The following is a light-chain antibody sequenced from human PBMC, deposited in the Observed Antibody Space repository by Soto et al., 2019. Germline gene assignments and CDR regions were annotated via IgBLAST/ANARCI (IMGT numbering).Light chain of an antibody. Sequence: EIVMTQSPDTLSVSPGARANLSCRGSQSVSSNLAWYQQKPGQAPRLLIYGASTRATGIPGRLSGSRSGTEFTLTISSLQSEDFAVYYCQHYNNWPRTFGQGTKVEIK. V-gene: IGKV3-15*01. J-gene: IGKJ1*01. CDR2: GAS. CDR3: QHYNNWPRT. CDR1: QSVSSN.